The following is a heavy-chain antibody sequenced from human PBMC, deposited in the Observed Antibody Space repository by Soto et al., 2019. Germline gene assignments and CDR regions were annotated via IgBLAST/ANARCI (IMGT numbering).Heavy chain of an antibody. CDR3: ARRGYSYGLDV. Sequence: GESLKISCKGSGYNFATYWIAWVRQLPGKGPEWMGILYPGDSDTSYSPSFQGQVTISVDKSISTAYLQWNSLKASDTAVYYCARRGYSYGLDVWGQGTKVTVSS. D-gene: IGHD5-18*01. V-gene: IGHV5-51*01. J-gene: IGHJ6*02. CDR1: GYNFATYW. CDR2: LYPGDSDT.